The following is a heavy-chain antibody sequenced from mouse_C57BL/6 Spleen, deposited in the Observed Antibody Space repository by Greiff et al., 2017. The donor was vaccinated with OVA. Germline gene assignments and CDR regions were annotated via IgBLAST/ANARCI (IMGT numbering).Heavy chain of an antibody. V-gene: IGHV3-6*01. CDR1: GYSITSGYY. J-gene: IGHJ2*01. D-gene: IGHD1-1*01. Sequence: VQLKESGPGLVKPSQSLSLTCSVTGYSITSGYYWNWIRQFPGNKLEWMGYISYDGSNNYNPSLKNRISITRDTSKNQFFLKLNSVTTEDTATYYCARGDYGSNFDYWDQGTTLTVSS. CDR2: ISYDGSN. CDR3: ARGDYGSNFDY.